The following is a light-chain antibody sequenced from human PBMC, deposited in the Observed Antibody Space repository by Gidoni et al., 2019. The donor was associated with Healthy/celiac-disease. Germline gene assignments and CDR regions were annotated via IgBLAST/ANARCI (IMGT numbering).Light chain of an antibody. J-gene: IGKJ1*01. V-gene: IGKV3-20*01. CDR3: QQYGSSQSWT. CDR2: GAS. CDR1: QSVSSSY. Sequence: EIVLTQSPGPLSLSPGERATLSCRASQSVSSSYLAWYQQKPGQAPRLLIYGASSRATGIPDRFSGSGSGTDFTLTISRLEPEDFAVYYCQQYGSSQSWTFGQGTKVEIK.